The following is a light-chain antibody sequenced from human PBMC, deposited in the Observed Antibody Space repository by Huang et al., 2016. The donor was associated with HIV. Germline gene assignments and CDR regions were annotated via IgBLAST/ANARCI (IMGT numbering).Light chain of an antibody. J-gene: IGKJ4*01. V-gene: IGKV2-30*02. CDR3: MQGTHWPLT. CDR2: KVS. CDR1: QSLLHSDGNTY. Sequence: DVVMTQSPLSLPVTLGQPASISCRSSQSLLHSDGNTYLIWLQQRPGHSPRRLIYKVSNRDFGVPDRFSGSGSGSDFTLRISRVEPEDVGVYYCMQGTHWPLTFGGGTKVEIK.